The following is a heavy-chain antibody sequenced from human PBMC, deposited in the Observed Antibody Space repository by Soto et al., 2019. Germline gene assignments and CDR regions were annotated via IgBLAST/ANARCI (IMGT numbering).Heavy chain of an antibody. V-gene: IGHV4-39*01. D-gene: IGHD2-21*02. CDR2: IYYSGRT. J-gene: IGHJ4*02. Sequence: XTLSLPCIVSGXSLSSSSYYWGWIRQPPGKGLEWIWIIYYSGRTYYNTSFKSRVTISIDTPKNQFSLKLSSFTATYTAVYYCARQRTTVVTQAYFDHWGQGALGTVSS. CDR3: ARQRTTVVTQAYFDH. CDR1: GXSLSSSSYY.